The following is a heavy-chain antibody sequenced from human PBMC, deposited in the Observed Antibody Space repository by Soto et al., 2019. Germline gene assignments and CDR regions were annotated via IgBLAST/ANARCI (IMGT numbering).Heavy chain of an antibody. D-gene: IGHD3-10*01. J-gene: IGHJ6*02. CDR1: GGSISSYY. Sequence: QVQLQESGPGLVKPSETLSLTCTVSGGSISSYYWSWIRQPPGKGLEWIGYIYYSGSTNYNPSLKRRVTISVDTSKNQFSLKLSSVTAADTAVYYCARHSRGYYYYGMDVWGQGTTVTVSS. CDR3: ARHSRGYYYYGMDV. CDR2: IYYSGST. V-gene: IGHV4-59*08.